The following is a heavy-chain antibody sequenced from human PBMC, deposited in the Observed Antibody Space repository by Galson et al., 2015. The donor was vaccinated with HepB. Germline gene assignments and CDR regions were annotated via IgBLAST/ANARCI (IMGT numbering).Heavy chain of an antibody. J-gene: IGHJ4*02. CDR3: TRMGNLSGYGSL. D-gene: IGHD6-13*01. V-gene: IGHV3-73*01. CDR2: TGSKANSYAT. Sequence: SLRLSCAASGFTFSGSAIHWVRQASGRGLEWIGRTGSKANSYATALVASVRCRFTISREDSKNTAFLQLNSLKTDETAVYYCTRMGNLSGYGSLWGQGTLVTVSS. CDR1: GFTFSGSA.